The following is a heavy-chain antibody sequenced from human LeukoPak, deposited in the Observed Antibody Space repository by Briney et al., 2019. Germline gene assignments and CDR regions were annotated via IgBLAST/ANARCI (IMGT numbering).Heavy chain of an antibody. CDR1: GITGYS. CDR2: IQTKTAGGTT. V-gene: IGHV3-15*01. J-gene: IGHJ4*02. Sequence: GGSLRLSCAASGITGYSMHWVRQAPGKGLEWVGRIQTKTAGGTTDYSAPVKGRFTISRDDSKNTVFLQMNSLKTEDTAVYYCTTGPGCTSWSCWEYWGRGTLVTVSS. CDR3: TTGPGCTSWSCWEY. D-gene: IGHD6-13*01.